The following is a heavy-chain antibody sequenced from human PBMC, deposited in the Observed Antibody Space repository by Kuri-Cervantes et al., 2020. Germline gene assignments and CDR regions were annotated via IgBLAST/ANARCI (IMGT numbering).Heavy chain of an antibody. D-gene: IGHD3-22*01. CDR2: IYSGGST. V-gene: IGHV3-66*01. CDR1: GFIFTNAR. Sequence: GGSLRLSCAASGFIFTNARMTWVRQGPGKGLEWVSVIYSGGSTYYADSVKGRFTISRDNSKNTLYLQMNSLRAEDTAVYYCAREPGSGYFFDYWGQGTLVTVSS. CDR3: AREPGSGYFFDY. J-gene: IGHJ4*02.